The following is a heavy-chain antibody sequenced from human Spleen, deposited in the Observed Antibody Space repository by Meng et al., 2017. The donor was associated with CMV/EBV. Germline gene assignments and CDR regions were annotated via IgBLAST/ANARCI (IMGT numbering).Heavy chain of an antibody. Sequence: GESLKISCKGSGYTFTSDWIGWVRQMPGKGLEWMGIIHPGDSDTRHSPSFEGQVTISADKSISTAYLQWSSLKASDTAIYYCARRDSSNYYYDTYFDYWGQGTLVTVSS. CDR1: GYTFTSDW. CDR2: IHPGDSDT. J-gene: IGHJ4*02. D-gene: IGHD3-22*01. CDR3: ARRDSSNYYYDTYFDY. V-gene: IGHV5-51*01.